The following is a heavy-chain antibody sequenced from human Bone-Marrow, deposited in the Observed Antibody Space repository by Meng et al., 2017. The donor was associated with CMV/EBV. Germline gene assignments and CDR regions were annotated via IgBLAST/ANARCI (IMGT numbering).Heavy chain of an antibody. D-gene: IGHD5-18*01. V-gene: IGHV4-34*01. CDR2: INHSGST. J-gene: IGHJ6*02. CDR3: ARGRIQLWLENYYGMDV. Sequence: SETLSLTCAVYGGSFSGYYWSWIRQPPGKGLEWIGEINHSGSTNYSPSLKSRVTISVDTSKNQFSLKLSSVTAADTAVYYCARGRIQLWLENYYGMDVWGQGTTVTVSS. CDR1: GGSFSGYY.